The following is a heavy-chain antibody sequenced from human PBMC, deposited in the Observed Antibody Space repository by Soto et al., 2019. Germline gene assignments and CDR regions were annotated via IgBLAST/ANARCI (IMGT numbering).Heavy chain of an antibody. D-gene: IGHD4-17*01. CDR1: GFTFSSYG. V-gene: IGHV3-30*18. CDR2: ITYNGSSK. J-gene: IGHJ6*02. Sequence: PGGSLRLSCAASGFTFSSYGMHWVRQAPGKGLEWVAAITYNGSSKYYADSVKGRFTISRDNSKNTLYLQMNSLRAEDTAVYYCAKDRYGDHSLDGIDVWGQGTTVTVSS. CDR3: AKDRYGDHSLDGIDV.